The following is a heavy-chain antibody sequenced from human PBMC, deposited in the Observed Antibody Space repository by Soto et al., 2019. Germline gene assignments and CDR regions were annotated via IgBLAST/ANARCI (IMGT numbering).Heavy chain of an antibody. Sequence: QVQLQESGPGLVKPSETLSLTCTVSGGSITSYYWSWIRQPPGKGLEWIGYIHNSGSTSYNPSLQRRVTISADVSKNQFSLDLRSVTAADTAVYYCARRWSGSDYWGHGTRVTVSS. CDR2: IHNSGST. CDR3: ARRWSGSDY. J-gene: IGHJ4*01. V-gene: IGHV4-59*01. D-gene: IGHD3-10*01. CDR1: GGSITSYY.